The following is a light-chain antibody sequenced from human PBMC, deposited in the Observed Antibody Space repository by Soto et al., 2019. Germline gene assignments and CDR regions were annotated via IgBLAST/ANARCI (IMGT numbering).Light chain of an antibody. Sequence: EIVLTQSPGTLSLSPGERATLSCRASQSVSSSYLAWYQQKPGQAPRLLIYGASSTATGIPARFSGSGSGTDFTFTISRLEPEDFAVYYCQQYCSSPIFTFGPGTKVDSK. CDR2: GAS. CDR3: QQYCSSPIFT. J-gene: IGKJ3*01. V-gene: IGKV3-20*01. CDR1: QSVSSSY.